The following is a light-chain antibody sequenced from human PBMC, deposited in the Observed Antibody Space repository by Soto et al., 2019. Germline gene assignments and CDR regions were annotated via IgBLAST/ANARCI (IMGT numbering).Light chain of an antibody. CDR1: SSDVGGYNY. V-gene: IGLV2-14*01. J-gene: IGLJ3*02. Sequence: QSALTQPASVSGSPGQSITISCTGTSSDVGGYNYVSWYQQHPGKAPKLMIYDVSYRPSGVSNRFSGSKSVNTASLTISGLQAEDEADYYCSSYTSSGTWVFGGGTQLTVL. CDR2: DVS. CDR3: SSYTSSGTWV.